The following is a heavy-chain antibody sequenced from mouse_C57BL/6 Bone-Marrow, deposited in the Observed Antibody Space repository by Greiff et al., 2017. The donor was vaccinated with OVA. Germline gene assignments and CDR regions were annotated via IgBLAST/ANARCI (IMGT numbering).Heavy chain of an antibody. J-gene: IGHJ4*01. Sequence: ESGPGLVKPSQSLSLTCSVTGYSITSGYYWNWIRQFPGNKLEWMGYISYDGSNNYNPSLKNRISITRDTSKNQFFLKLNSVTTEDTATYYCARRDYYGSRRSPYAMDYWGQGTSVTVSS. CDR2: ISYDGSN. CDR1: GYSITSGYY. V-gene: IGHV3-6*01. CDR3: ARRDYYGSRRSPYAMDY. D-gene: IGHD1-1*01.